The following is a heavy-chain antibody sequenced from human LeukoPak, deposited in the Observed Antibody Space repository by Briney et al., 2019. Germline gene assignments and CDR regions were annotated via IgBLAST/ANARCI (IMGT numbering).Heavy chain of an antibody. Sequence: GASVKLSCTTSGYTFTSYDINWVRQATGQGLEWMGWMNPNSGNTAYAPKFQGRVTITRDTSISTAYMELSSLRSEDTAVYYCARGGTMVQGITVLYGMDVWGQGTTVTVSS. CDR1: GYTFTSYD. CDR3: ARGGTMVQGITVLYGMDV. J-gene: IGHJ6*02. D-gene: IGHD3-10*01. CDR2: MNPNSGNT. V-gene: IGHV1-8*01.